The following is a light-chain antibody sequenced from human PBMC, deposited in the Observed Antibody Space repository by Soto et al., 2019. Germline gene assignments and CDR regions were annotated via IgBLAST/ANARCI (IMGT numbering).Light chain of an antibody. CDR3: CSYAGSYTPDV. V-gene: IGLV2-11*01. Sequence: QSALTQPRSGSGSPGQSVTISCTGTSSDVGGYNYVSWYQQHPGKAPILMIYDVSKRPSGVPDRFSGSKSGNTASLTISGLQAEDEADYYCCSYAGSYTPDVFGTGTKLTVL. CDR2: DVS. J-gene: IGLJ1*01. CDR1: SSDVGGYNY.